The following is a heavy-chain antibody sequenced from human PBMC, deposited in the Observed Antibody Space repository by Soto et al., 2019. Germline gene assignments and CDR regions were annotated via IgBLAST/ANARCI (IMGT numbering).Heavy chain of an antibody. CDR1: GFTFSGYW. CDR3: ATEYYYHWQY. CDR2: IKQDGSVK. Sequence: EVQLVESGGDLVQPGGSLRLSCAASGFTFSGYWMAWVRQAPGKGLEWVANIKQDGSVKYYVDSLKGRFTISRDNAKNSLYLQMDSLRAEDTAVYFCATEYYYHWQYWGQGNLVTVS. V-gene: IGHV3-7*01. J-gene: IGHJ4*02. D-gene: IGHD3-9*01.